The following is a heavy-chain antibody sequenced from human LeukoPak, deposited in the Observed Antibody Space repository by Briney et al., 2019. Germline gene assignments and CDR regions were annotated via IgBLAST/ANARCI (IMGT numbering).Heavy chain of an antibody. CDR3: ARGSWFGYGYGYWY. Sequence: PSETLSLTCAVYGGSFSGYYWSWIRQPPGKGLEWIGEINHSGSTNYNPSLKSRVTISVDTSKNQFSLKLSSVTAADTAVYYRARGSWFGYGYGYWYWGQGTLVTVSS. CDR2: INHSGST. J-gene: IGHJ4*02. D-gene: IGHD5-18*01. CDR1: GGSFSGYY. V-gene: IGHV4-34*01.